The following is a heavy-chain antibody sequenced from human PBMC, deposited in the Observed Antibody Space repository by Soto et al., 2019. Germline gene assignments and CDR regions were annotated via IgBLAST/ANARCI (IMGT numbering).Heavy chain of an antibody. CDR1: GFSFGDYY. J-gene: IGHJ6*02. CDR2: ISTGGTST. Sequence: QVQLVESGGGLVKPGGSLRLSCVGTGFSFGDYYMGWLRQAPGKGLEWVSYISTGGTSTYFADSVKGRFTVSRDNGKNSLYLQMNSLRAEDAAVYYCARDGGHKGMDVWGQGTTVTVSS. V-gene: IGHV3-11*01. CDR3: ARDGGHKGMDV. D-gene: IGHD2-15*01.